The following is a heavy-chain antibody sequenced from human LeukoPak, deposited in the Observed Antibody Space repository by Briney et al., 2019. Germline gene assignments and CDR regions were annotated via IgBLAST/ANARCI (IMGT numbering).Heavy chain of an antibody. CDR3: AKGTTTVVTPFDY. CDR2: ISGSGGST. CDR1: GFTFSNYD. J-gene: IGHJ4*02. D-gene: IGHD4-23*01. Sequence: GGALRLSCSASGFTFSNYDITWVRQAPGKGREWVSTISGSGGSTAYADSVKGRLTISRDNSENMLYLQMNSLRAEDTALYYCAKGTTTVVTPFDYWGQGTLVTVSS. V-gene: IGHV3-23*01.